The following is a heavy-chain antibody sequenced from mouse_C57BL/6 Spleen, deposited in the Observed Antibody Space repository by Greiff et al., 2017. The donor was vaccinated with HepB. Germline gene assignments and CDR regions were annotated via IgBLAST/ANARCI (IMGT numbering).Heavy chain of an antibody. V-gene: IGHV1-15*01. CDR2: IDPETGGT. D-gene: IGHD2-3*01. Sequence: QVQLQQSGAELVRPGASVTLSCKASGYTFTDYEMHWVKQTPVHGLEWIGAIDPETGGTAYNQKFKGKAILTADKSSSTAYMELRSLTSEDSAVYYCTRERDDGYYGDFDYWGQGTTLTVSS. CDR3: TRERDDGYYGDFDY. CDR1: GYTFTDYE. J-gene: IGHJ2*01.